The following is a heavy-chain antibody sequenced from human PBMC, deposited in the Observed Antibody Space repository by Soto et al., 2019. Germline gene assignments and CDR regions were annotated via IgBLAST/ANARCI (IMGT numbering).Heavy chain of an antibody. CDR3: ARDHLKAMAGAFDI. V-gene: IGHV3-7*01. Sequence: EVQLVESGGGLVQPGGSLRLSCVASGFTFGSYWMSWVRQAPGKGLEWVANIKQDGSEKYYVDSVKGRFTISRDNAKNSRYLQMNSLRAEDTAVYYCARDHLKAMAGAFDIWGQGTMVTVSS. CDR2: IKQDGSEK. J-gene: IGHJ3*02. CDR1: GFTFGSYW. D-gene: IGHD6-19*01.